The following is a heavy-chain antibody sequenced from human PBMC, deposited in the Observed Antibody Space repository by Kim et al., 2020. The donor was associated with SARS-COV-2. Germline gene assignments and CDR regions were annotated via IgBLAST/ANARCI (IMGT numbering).Heavy chain of an antibody. CDR1: GFTFSDYW. CDR3: ARARRQNGDYDY. V-gene: IGHV3-7*02. Sequence: GGSLRLSCAASGFTFSDYWMSWVRQAPGKGLEWVANIKEDGSQKYYVDSVKGRFTISRDSDNNSLYLQMNSLRVEETAVYYCARARRQNGDYDYWGQGTLVTVSS. J-gene: IGHJ4*02. CDR2: IKEDGSQK. D-gene: IGHD4-17*01.